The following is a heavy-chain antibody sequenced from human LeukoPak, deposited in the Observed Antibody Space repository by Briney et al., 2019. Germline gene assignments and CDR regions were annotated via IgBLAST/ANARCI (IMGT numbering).Heavy chain of an antibody. CDR3: ARGRGYYYGSGSYYPYNWFDP. CDR1: GGSFSGYY. Sequence: SETLSLTCAASGGSFSGYYWSWIRQPPGKGLEWIGEINHSGSTNYNPSLKSRVTISVDTSKNQFSLKLSSVTAADTAVYYCARGRGYYYGSGSYYPYNWFDPWGQGTLVTVSS. J-gene: IGHJ5*02. CDR2: INHSGST. D-gene: IGHD3-10*01. V-gene: IGHV4-34*01.